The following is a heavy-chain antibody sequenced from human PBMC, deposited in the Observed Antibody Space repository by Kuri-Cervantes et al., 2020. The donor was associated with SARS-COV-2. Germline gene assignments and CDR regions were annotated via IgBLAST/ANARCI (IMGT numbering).Heavy chain of an antibody. CDR2: ISGYNGNT. CDR1: GYTFTSYG. V-gene: IGHV1-18*01. D-gene: IGHD3-3*01. Sequence: ASVKVSCKASGYTFTSYGISWVRQAPGQGLEWMGWISGYNGNTNYAQKLQGRVTMTTDTSTSTAYMELRSLRSDDTAVYYCARARDSSIFGVVIEDVFDIWGQGTMVTVSS. CDR3: ARARDSSIFGVVIEDVFDI. J-gene: IGHJ3*02.